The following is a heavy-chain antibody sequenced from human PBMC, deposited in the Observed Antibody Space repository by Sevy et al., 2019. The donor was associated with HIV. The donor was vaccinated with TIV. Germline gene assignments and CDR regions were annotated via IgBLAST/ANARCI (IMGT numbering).Heavy chain of an antibody. V-gene: IGHV4-31*03. J-gene: IGHJ4*02. CDR1: GASINSGEYY. D-gene: IGHD3-10*01. CDR3: ARSGGFTINEFRY. CDR2: IHYSGST. Sequence: SETLSLTCIVSGASINSGEYYWTWIRQHPGKGLEWIGSIHYSGSTYSNPSLKSRVTISVDTSKNQFSLKLSSVTAADTAIYYCARSGGFTINEFRYWGQGTLVTVSS.